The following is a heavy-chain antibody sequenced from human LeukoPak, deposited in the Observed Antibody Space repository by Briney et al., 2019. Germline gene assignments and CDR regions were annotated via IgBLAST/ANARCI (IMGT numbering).Heavy chain of an antibody. CDR1: GYTFTSYG. CDR2: ISAYNGNT. V-gene: IGHV1-18*01. CDR3: ARGRKPDYGDSESFDY. J-gene: IGHJ4*02. D-gene: IGHD4-17*01. Sequence: GASVKVSCKASGYTFTSYGISWVRQAPGQGLEWMGWISAYNGNTNYAQKLQGRGTMTTDTSTSTAYMGLRSLRSDDTAVYYCARGRKPDYGDSESFDYWGQGTLVTVSS.